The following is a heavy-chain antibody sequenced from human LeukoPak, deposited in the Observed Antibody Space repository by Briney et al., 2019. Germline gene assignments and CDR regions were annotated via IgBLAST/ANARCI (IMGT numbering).Heavy chain of an antibody. J-gene: IGHJ4*02. CDR3: ARARPGYDTPPYYFDF. V-gene: IGHV3-48*01. D-gene: IGHD3-16*01. Sequence: GGSLRLSCATSGFTFSSYSMNWVRQAPGKGLEWISYIISSSSVVYYADSVKGRFTISRDNAKSSLYLQMNSLRAEDTAAYYCARARPGYDTPPYYFDFWGQGTLVTVSS. CDR2: IISSSSVV. CDR1: GFTFSSYS.